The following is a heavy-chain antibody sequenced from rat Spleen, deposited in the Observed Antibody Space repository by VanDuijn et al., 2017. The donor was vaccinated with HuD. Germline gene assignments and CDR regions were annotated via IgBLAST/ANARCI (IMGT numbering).Heavy chain of an antibody. CDR1: GFTFSDYY. J-gene: IGHJ3*01. CDR3: ARHEDSSYPSFAY. D-gene: IGHD1-2*01. CDR2: ISPNGGST. Sequence: EVQLVESGGLLVQPGRSMKVSCAASGFTFSDYYMAWVRQAPTKGLEWVASISPNGGSTYYRDSVKGRFTISRNNAKSTQYLQMDSLRSEDTATYYCARHEDSSYPSFAYWGQGTLVTVSS. V-gene: IGHV5-25*01.